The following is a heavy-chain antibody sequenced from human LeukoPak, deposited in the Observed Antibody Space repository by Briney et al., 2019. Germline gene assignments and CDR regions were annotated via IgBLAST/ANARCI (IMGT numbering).Heavy chain of an antibody. CDR3: ARGALATADAFDI. Sequence: SETLSLTCAVYGGSFSGYYWGWIRQPPGKGLEWIGEINHSGSTNYNPSLKSRVTISVDTSKNQFSLELSSVTAADTAVYYCARGALATADAFDIWGQGTMVTVSS. D-gene: IGHD4-17*01. CDR2: INHSGST. CDR1: GGSFSGYY. V-gene: IGHV4-34*01. J-gene: IGHJ3*02.